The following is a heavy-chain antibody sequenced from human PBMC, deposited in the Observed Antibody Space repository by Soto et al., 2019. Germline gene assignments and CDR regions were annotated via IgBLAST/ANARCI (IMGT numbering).Heavy chain of an antibody. V-gene: IGHV1-2*02. Sequence: ASVKVSCKASGYTFTGYYMHWVRQAPGQGLEWMGWINPNSGGTNYAQKFQGRVTMTRDTSISTAYMELSRLGSDDTAVYYCARDLTSYYDSINYYYGMDVWGQGTTVTVSS. D-gene: IGHD3-22*01. CDR1: GYTFTGYY. CDR3: ARDLTSYYDSINYYYGMDV. J-gene: IGHJ6*02. CDR2: INPNSGGT.